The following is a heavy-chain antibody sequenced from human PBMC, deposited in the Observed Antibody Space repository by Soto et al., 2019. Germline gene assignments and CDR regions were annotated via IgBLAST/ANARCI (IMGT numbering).Heavy chain of an antibody. CDR2: TYYRSKWYN. CDR3: ARAIEALQWLVPLRAFDI. CDR1: GDSVSSNSAA. J-gene: IGHJ3*02. D-gene: IGHD6-19*01. V-gene: IGHV6-1*01. Sequence: KQSQTLSLTCAISGDSVSSNSAAWNWIRQSPSRGLEWLGRTYYRSKWYNDYAVSVKSRITINPDTSKNQFSLQLNSVTPEDTAVYYCARAIEALQWLVPLRAFDIWGQGTMVTVSS.